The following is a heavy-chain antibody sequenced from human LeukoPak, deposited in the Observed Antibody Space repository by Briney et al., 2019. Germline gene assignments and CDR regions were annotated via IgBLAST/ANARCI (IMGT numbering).Heavy chain of an antibody. V-gene: IGHV1-69*13. J-gene: IGHJ4*02. D-gene: IGHD3-16*01. CDR3: ARDLVGSAISYSSGAWDY. CDR1: GYTFTGYY. CDR2: IIPIFSTA. Sequence: SVKVSCKASGYTFTGYYMHWVRQAPGQGLEWMGGIIPIFSTADYAQNFQGRVTITADESTSTAYMELSSLRPEDTASYYCARDLVGSAISYSSGAWDYWGQGTLVTVSS.